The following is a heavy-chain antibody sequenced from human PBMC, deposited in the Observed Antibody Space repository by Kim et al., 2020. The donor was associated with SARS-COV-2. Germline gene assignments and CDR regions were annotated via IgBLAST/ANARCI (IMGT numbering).Heavy chain of an antibody. D-gene: IGHD1-1*01. Sequence: GGSLRLSCAGSGFSFSSYWMAWVRQAPGKGLEWVANIKQDGSEKYYVGSVKGRFTISRDNANNSLYLQMNSLRAEDTATFYCARVARGYVDSWGQGTLVTVSS. V-gene: IGHV3-7*01. CDR1: GFSFSSYW. J-gene: IGHJ5*01. CDR3: ARVARGYVDS. CDR2: IKQDGSEK.